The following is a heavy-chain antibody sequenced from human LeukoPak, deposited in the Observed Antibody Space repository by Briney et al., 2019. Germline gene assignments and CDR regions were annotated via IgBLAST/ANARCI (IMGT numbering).Heavy chain of an antibody. J-gene: IGHJ6*02. CDR3: ASDGLGISYYYGMDV. D-gene: IGHD7-27*01. CDR1: GSSFSSYG. CDR2: IWDDGSNK. V-gene: IGHV3-33*01. Sequence: GRSLRPSCAASGSSFSSYGMHWVRQAGGGGLGWVAVIWDDGSNKYYADSVKGRFTISRDNSKNTLYLQMNSLRAEDTAVYYCASDGLGISYYYGMDVWGQGTTVTVSS.